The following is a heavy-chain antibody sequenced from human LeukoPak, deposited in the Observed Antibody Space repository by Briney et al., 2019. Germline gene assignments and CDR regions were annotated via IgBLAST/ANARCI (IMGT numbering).Heavy chain of an antibody. D-gene: IGHD2-2*01. Sequence: GGSLRLSCAASGFTFSSYEMNWVRQAPGKGLEWVSYISSSGSTIYYADSVKGRFTISRGNAKNSLYLQMNSLRAEDTAVYYCARDHYCSSTSCLRDYYYGMDVWGQGTTVTVSS. J-gene: IGHJ6*02. CDR1: GFTFSSYE. CDR3: ARDHYCSSTSCLRDYYYGMDV. CDR2: ISSSGSTI. V-gene: IGHV3-48*03.